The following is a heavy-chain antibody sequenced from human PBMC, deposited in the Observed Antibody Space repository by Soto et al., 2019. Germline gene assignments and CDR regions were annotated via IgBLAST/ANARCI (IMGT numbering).Heavy chain of an antibody. Sequence: PWWSLRLSCSASVFTFSSYAMSWFRQAPGRGLEWVSAISGSGGSTYYADSVKGRFTISRDNSKNTLYLQMNSLRAEDTAVYYCAKASSGYYSDYFDYWGQGTLVTVSS. J-gene: IGHJ4*02. V-gene: IGHV3-23*01. D-gene: IGHD3-22*01. CDR2: ISGSGGST. CDR1: VFTFSSYA. CDR3: AKASSGYYSDYFDY.